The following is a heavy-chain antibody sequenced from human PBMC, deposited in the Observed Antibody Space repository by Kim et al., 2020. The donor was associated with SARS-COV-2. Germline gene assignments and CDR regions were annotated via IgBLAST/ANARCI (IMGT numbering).Heavy chain of an antibody. J-gene: IGHJ6*02. CDR3: AKGFEPNYDILTGLSMDV. V-gene: IGHV3-33*06. CDR1: GFTFSSYG. D-gene: IGHD3-9*01. CDR2: IWYDGSNK. Sequence: GGSLRLSCAASGFTFSSYGMHWVRQAPGKGLEWVAVIWYDGSNKYYADSVKGRFTISRDNSKNTLYLQMNSLRAEDTAVYYCAKGFEPNYDILTGLSMDVWGQGTTVTVSS.